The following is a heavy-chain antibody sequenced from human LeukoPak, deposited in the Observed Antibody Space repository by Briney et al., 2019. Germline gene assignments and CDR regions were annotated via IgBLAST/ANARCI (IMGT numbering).Heavy chain of an antibody. D-gene: IGHD3-9*01. V-gene: IGHV3-11*03. CDR2: ISSSSSYT. Sequence: GGSLRLSCAASRFTFSSYVTSWIRQAPGKGLEWVSYISSSSSYTNYADSVKGRFTISRDNAKNSLYLQMNSLRAEDTAVYYCASASPYFNDIYTWGQGTLVTVSS. CDR1: RFTFSSYV. CDR3: ASASPYFNDIYT. J-gene: IGHJ5*02.